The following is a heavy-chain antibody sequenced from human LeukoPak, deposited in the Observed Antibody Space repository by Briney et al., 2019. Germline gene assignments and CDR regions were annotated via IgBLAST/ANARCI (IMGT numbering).Heavy chain of an antibody. CDR1: GGSFSGYY. J-gene: IGHJ6*02. V-gene: IGHV4-34*01. D-gene: IGHD4-17*01. Sequence: SETLSLTCAVYGGSFSGYYWSWIRQPPGKGLEWIGEINHSGSTNYNPSLKSRVTISVDTSKNQFSLKLSSVTAADTAVYYCARGLRVTTYYYYGMDVWGQGTTVTVSS. CDR2: INHSGST. CDR3: ARGLRVTTYYYYGMDV.